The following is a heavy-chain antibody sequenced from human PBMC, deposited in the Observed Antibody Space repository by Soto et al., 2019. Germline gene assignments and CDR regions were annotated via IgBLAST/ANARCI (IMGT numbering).Heavy chain of an antibody. J-gene: IGHJ4*02. Sequence: PGGSLRLSCAASGFTFRNFVMSWVRQAPGKGLEWVSATRGSGGETFYADSVKGRFTISRDNSKNTLYLQMNSLRAEDTALYYCAKDRGAYYYDSSGYYYWGQGTLVTVSS. CDR1: GFTFRNFV. CDR3: AKDRGAYYYDSSGYYY. V-gene: IGHV3-23*01. CDR2: TRGSGGET. D-gene: IGHD3-22*01.